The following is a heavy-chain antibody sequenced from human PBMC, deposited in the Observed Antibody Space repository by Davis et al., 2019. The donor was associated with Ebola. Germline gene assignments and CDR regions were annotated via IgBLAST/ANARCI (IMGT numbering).Heavy chain of an antibody. J-gene: IGHJ4*02. D-gene: IGHD4-11*01. CDR2: IYYSGTT. V-gene: IGHV4-59*01. CDR1: GGSMSRFY. CDR3: ARTPQYSSYGSYFDY. Sequence: SETLSLTCSVSGGSMSRFYWSWIRQHPGKRLEWIGNIYYSGTTNYNPSLKSRVTISGDTSENQFALIVNSVTAADTAIYYCARTPQYSSYGSYFDYWGQGALVTVSS.